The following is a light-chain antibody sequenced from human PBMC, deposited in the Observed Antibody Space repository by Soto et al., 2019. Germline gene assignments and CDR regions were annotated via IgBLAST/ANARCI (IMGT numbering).Light chain of an antibody. J-gene: IGKJ2*01. CDR3: QQSYRSPYT. V-gene: IGKV1-39*01. Sequence: IQLTQSPPSLSASVGDRVTVTCRASQNINIYLNWYQQKPGKAPTLLIYGASSLQSGVPSRFSGGGSRTDFTLTISSLQAEDFATYYCQQSYRSPYTFGQGTRLEI. CDR1: QNINIY. CDR2: GAS.